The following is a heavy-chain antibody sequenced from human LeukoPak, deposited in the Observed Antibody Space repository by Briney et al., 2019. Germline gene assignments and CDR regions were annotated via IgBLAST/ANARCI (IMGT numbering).Heavy chain of an antibody. CDR3: TAGTGRSDFDY. CDR1: GFTFTDAW. V-gene: IGHV3-15*01. CDR2: VKSKTDGETT. D-gene: IGHD1-1*01. J-gene: IGHJ4*02. Sequence: GGSLRLSCAASGFTFTDAWMSWVRQAPGKGLEWVGRVKSKTDGETTDYAAPVKGRFTISRDDSKNTLYLQMNSLKTEDTAVYYCTAGTGRSDFDYWGQGTLVSVSS.